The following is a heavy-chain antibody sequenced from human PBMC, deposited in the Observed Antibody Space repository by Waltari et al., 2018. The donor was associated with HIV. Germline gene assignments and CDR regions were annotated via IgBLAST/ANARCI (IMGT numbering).Heavy chain of an antibody. D-gene: IGHD5-18*01. CDR1: GGSIRSGDYY. CDR2: IYTSGNA. J-gene: IGHJ2*01. V-gene: IGHV4-61*02. Sequence: QVQLQESGPGLVKPSQTLSLTCTVSGGSIRSGDYYWNWIRQPVGEGLEWIGRIYTSGNANYNPSLRSRVNMSLDASRNQLSLRLSSVTAADTAMYYCARGRYNYGFSWNFDLWGRGTLVTVSS. CDR3: ARGRYNYGFSWNFDL.